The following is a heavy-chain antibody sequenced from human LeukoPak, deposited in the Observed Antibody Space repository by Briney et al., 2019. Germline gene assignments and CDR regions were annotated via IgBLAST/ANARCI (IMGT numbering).Heavy chain of an antibody. CDR2: IIPILGIA. CDR3: ARQPVDPDAFDI. D-gene: IGHD5-12*01. V-gene: IGHV1-69*04. J-gene: IGHJ3*02. Sequence: SVKVSCKASGYTFTSYAISWVRQAPGQGLEWMGRIIPILGIANYAQKFQGRVTITADKSTSTAYMELSSLRSEDTAVYYCARQPVDPDAFDIWGQGTMVTVSS. CDR1: GYTFTSYA.